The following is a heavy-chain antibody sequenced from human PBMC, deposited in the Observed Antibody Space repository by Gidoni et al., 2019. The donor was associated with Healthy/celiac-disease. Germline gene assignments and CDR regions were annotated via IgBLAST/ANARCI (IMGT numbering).Heavy chain of an antibody. CDR2: ISYDGSNK. Sequence: QVQLVESGGGVVQPGRSLRLSCAASGFTFSSYGMPWVRQAPGKGLEWVAVISYDGSNKYYADSGKGRFTISRDNSKNTLYLQMNSLRAEDTAVDYCAKDGEGGFLEGFVSWGQGTLVTVSS. V-gene: IGHV3-30*18. CDR3: AKDGEGGFLEGFVS. D-gene: IGHD3-3*01. J-gene: IGHJ4*02. CDR1: GFTFSSYG.